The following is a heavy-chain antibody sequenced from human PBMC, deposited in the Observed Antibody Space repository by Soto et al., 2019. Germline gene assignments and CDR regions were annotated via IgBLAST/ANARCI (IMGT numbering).Heavy chain of an antibody. CDR3: AHASGAGNSAYFDY. Sequence: QITLKESGPTLVKPTQPLTLTCSFSGFSLSASDVGVGWIRQPPGKALEWLALIYWDDDERYSPSLKSRLTITKDTSKDQVVLTMTNMDPVDTATYYCAHASGAGNSAYFDYWGQGILVTVSS. V-gene: IGHV2-5*02. CDR2: IYWDDDE. CDR1: GFSLSASDVG. J-gene: IGHJ4*02. D-gene: IGHD6-13*01.